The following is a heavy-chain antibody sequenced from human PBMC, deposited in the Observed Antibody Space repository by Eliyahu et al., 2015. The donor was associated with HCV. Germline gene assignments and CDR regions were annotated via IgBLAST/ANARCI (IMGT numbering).Heavy chain of an antibody. V-gene: IGHV4-59*01. Sequence: QVQLQESVPGLVKPSETLSLTCTVSGGSISSXXWSWIRQPPGKGLEWIGYFYYSGXXTTNPXXKSRVTXSVDTSKNQFXLKLSSVTAADTAVYYCASGGGGIAMTGTGGWFDPWGQGTLVTVSS. CDR2: FYYSGXX. D-gene: IGHD6-19*01. CDR3: ASGGGGIAMTGTGGWFDP. J-gene: IGHJ5*02. CDR1: GGSISSXX.